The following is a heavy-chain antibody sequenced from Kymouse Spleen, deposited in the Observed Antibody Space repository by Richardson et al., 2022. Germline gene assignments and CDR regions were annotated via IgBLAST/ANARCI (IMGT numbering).Heavy chain of an antibody. Sequence: QLQLQESGPGLVKPSETLSLTCTVSGGSISSSSYYWGWIRQPPGKGLEWIGSIYYSGSTYYNPSLKSRVTISVDTSKNQFSLKLSSVTAADTAVYYCARYFDWLCYFDYWGQGTLVTVSS. CDR1: GGSISSSSYY. CDR3: ARYFDWLCYFDY. J-gene: IGHJ4*02. CDR2: IYYSGST. D-gene: IGHD3-9*01. V-gene: IGHV4-39*01.